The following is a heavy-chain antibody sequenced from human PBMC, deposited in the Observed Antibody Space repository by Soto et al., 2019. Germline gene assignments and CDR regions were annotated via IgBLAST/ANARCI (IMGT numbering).Heavy chain of an antibody. J-gene: IGHJ4*02. CDR3: TRRGITGTPLDY. D-gene: IGHD1-20*01. CDR1: GFTFSGSA. Sequence: GGSLRLSCAASGFTFSGSAMHWVRQASGKGLEWVGRIRSKANSYATAYAASVKGRFTISRDDSKNTAYLQMNSLKTEDTAVYYCTRRGITGTPLDYWGQGTLVTVSS. CDR2: IRSKANSYAT. V-gene: IGHV3-73*01.